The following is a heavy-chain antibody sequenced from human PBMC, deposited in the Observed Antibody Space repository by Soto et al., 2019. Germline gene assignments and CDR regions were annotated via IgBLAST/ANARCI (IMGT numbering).Heavy chain of an antibody. CDR3: ARDRYSYGYGHFDY. CDR1: GGSISSGGYY. D-gene: IGHD5-18*01. V-gene: IGHV4-31*03. Sequence: SETLSLTCTVSGGSISSGGYYWSWIRQHPGKGLEWIGYIYYSGSTYYNPSLKSRVTISVDTSKNQFSLKLSSVTAADTAVYYCARDRYSYGYGHFDYWGQGTLVTVSS. CDR2: IYYSGST. J-gene: IGHJ4*02.